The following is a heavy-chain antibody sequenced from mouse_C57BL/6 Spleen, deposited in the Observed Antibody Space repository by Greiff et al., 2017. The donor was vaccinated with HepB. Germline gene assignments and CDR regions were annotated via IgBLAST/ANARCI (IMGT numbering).Heavy chain of an antibody. CDR3: ARGGYDGLAMDY. J-gene: IGHJ4*01. D-gene: IGHD2-2*01. CDR2: INPGSGGT. CDR1: GYAFTNYL. V-gene: IGHV1-54*01. Sequence: QVQLQQSGAELVRPGTSVKVSCKASGYAFTNYLIEWVKQRPGQGLEWSGVINPGSGGTNYNEKFKGKATLTADKSSSTAYMQLSSLTSEDSAVYFCARGGYDGLAMDYWGQGTSVTVSS.